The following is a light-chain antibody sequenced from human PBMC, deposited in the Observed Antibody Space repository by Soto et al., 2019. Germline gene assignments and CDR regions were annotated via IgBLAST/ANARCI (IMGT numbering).Light chain of an antibody. CDR1: QSVSSD. J-gene: IGKJ5*01. Sequence: EIVLTQSPATLSLSPGERATFSCRASQSVSSDLVWYQQKPGQAPRLLIYDASNRATGIPARFSGSGSGTEFALTITSLQSEDFAVYYCQQYNNWPPITFGQGTRLEIK. CDR2: DAS. V-gene: IGKV3D-15*01. CDR3: QQYNNWPPIT.